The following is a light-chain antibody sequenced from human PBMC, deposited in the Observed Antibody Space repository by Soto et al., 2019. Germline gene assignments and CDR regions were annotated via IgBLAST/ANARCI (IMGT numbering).Light chain of an antibody. V-gene: IGLV2-11*01. CDR3: CSYAGGYIYV. CDR1: SSDVGGHDY. J-gene: IGLJ1*01. CDR2: DVS. Sequence: QSALTQPRSVSGSPGQSVTISCTGTSSDVGGHDYVSWYQQHPSKAPKVMIYDVSKRPSGVPDRFSGSKSGNTASLTISGIQAEDEADYYCCSYAGGYIYVFGTGTKVTVL.